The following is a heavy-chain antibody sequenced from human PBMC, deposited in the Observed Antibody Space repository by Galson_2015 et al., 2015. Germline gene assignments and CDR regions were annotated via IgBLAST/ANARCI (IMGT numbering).Heavy chain of an antibody. CDR1: GFTFSSYA. CDR3: AKDGGRLNWNGPFDAFEI. J-gene: IGHJ3*02. V-gene: IGHV3-23*01. D-gene: IGHD1-20*01. Sequence: SLRLSCAASGFTFSSYAMSWVRQAPGKELEWVSAISGSGGSTYYADSVKGRFTISRDNSKNTLYLQMNSLRAEDTAVYYCAKDGGRLNWNGPFDAFEIWGQGTMVTVSS. CDR2: ISGSGGST.